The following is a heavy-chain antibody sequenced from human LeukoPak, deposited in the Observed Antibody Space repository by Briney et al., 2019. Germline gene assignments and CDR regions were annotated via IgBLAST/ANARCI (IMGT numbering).Heavy chain of an antibody. J-gene: IGHJ4*02. D-gene: IGHD3-22*01. V-gene: IGHV4-39*01. Sequence: SETLSLTCTVSGGSISSSSYYWGWIRQPPGKGLEWIGRIYTSGSTNYNPSLKSRVTISVDTSKNQFSLKLSSVTAADTAVYYCVATTNYYDSSGYFRTFDYWGQGTLVTVSS. CDR3: VATTNYYDSSGYFRTFDY. CDR1: GGSISSSSYY. CDR2: IYTSGST.